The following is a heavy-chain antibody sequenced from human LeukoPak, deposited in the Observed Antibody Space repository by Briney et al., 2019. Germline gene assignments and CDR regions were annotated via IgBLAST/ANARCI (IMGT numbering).Heavy chain of an antibody. CDR2: IRYDGSNK. CDR3: AKDGIKYCSSTSCYFPDY. CDR1: GFTFSSYG. J-gene: IGHJ4*02. V-gene: IGHV3-30*02. D-gene: IGHD2-2*01. Sequence: GGSLRLSCAASGFTFSSYGMHWVRQAPGKGLEWVAFIRYDGSNKYYADSVEGRFTISRDNSKNTLYLQMNSLRAEDTAVYYCAKDGIKYCSSTSCYFPDYWGQGTLVTVSS.